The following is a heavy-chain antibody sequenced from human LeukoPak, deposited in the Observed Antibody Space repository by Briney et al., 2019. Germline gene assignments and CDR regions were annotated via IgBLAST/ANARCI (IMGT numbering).Heavy chain of an antibody. Sequence: GRSLRLSCAASGFTFSSYAMHWVRQAPGKGLEWVAVISYDGSNKYYADSVKGRFTISRDNSKKTLYLQMNSLRADDTALYYCARGGYYDRPNWFDPWGQGTLVTVSS. CDR1: GFTFSSYA. CDR2: ISYDGSNK. V-gene: IGHV3-30-3*01. CDR3: ARGGYYDRPNWFDP. D-gene: IGHD3-16*01. J-gene: IGHJ5*02.